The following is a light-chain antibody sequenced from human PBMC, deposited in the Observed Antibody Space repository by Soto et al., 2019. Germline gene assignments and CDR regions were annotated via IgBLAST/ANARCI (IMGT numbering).Light chain of an antibody. CDR3: QQSHSTPIS. J-gene: IGKJ5*01. Sequence: DLQMTQSPSSLSASVGDRVTITCRASQSISSYLNWYQHKLGKAPELLIYGASSLQSGVPSRFSGSGSGTDFTLTISTLQPEDFATYYCQQSHSTPISFGQGTRLEI. CDR2: GAS. V-gene: IGKV1-39*01. CDR1: QSISSY.